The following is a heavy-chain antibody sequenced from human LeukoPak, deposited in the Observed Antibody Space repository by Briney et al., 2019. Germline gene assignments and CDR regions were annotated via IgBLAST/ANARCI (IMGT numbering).Heavy chain of an antibody. CDR3: AGRGSSGWYSGPRNWFDP. CDR2: INDSGST. CDR1: GESFSGYY. V-gene: IGHV4-34*01. Sequence: PSETLSLTCAVYGESFSGYYWGWIRQPPGKGLEWIGEINDSGSTYYNPSLKSRVTISIDTSKKQFSLKLSSVTAADTAVYYCAGRGSSGWYSGPRNWFDPWGQGTLVTVSS. J-gene: IGHJ5*02. D-gene: IGHD6-19*01.